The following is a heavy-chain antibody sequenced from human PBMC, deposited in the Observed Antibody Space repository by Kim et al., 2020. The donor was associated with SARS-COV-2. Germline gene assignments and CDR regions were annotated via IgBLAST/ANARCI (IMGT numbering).Heavy chain of an antibody. J-gene: IGHJ4*02. CDR2: IYYSGST. CDR1: GGSISSSSYY. Sequence: SETLSLTCTVSGGSISSSSYYWGWIRQPPGKGLEWIGSIYYSGSTYYNPSLKSRVTISVDTSKNQFSLKLSSVTAADTAVYYCASPTHYDILTGYYTPDYWGQGTLVAVSS. CDR3: ASPTHYDILTGYYTPDY. V-gene: IGHV4-39*01. D-gene: IGHD3-9*01.